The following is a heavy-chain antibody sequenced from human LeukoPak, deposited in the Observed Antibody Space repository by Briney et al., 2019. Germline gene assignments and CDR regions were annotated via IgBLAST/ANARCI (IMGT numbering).Heavy chain of an antibody. CDR3: ARDSGPQYQLLYLYWFDP. Sequence: SVKVSCKASGGTFSSYAISWVRQAPGQGLEWMGRIIPILGIANYAQKFQGRVTITADKSTSTAYMELSSLRSEDTAVYYCARDSGPQYQLLYLYWFDPWGQGTLVTVSS. V-gene: IGHV1-69*04. CDR1: GGTFSSYA. J-gene: IGHJ5*02. CDR2: IIPILGIA. D-gene: IGHD2-2*02.